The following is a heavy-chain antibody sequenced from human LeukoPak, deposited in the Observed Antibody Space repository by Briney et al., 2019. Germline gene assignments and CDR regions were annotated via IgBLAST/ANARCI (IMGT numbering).Heavy chain of an antibody. CDR3: ATSLGCYLE. J-gene: IGHJ4*02. V-gene: IGHV3-74*01. CDR1: GFTSSSTC. D-gene: IGHD3-16*02. CDR2: INTDGRTT. Sequence: GGSLRLSCAASGFTSSSTCMHWVRQAPGKGLVWVSRINTDGRTTTYADSVKGRFTISRDNAKSTVYLQMDSLRPEDTALYYWATSLGCYLERGEGTLGTVSS.